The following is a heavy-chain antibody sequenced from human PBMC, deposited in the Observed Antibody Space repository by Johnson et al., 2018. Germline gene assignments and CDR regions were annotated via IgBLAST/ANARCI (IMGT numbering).Heavy chain of an antibody. CDR1: GFTFSNAW. V-gene: IGHV3-15*01. CDR3: TTAPITHDSLLGGVPGMDI. D-gene: IGHD3-16*01. CDR2: IKTKSDGGTT. Sequence: VQLVQSGGGLVKPGGSLRLSCAASGFTFSNAWMTWVRQAPGKGLEWVGRIKTKSDGGTTDYAAPVKGRFIISRDDSKNTLYLQMNSLKTEDTAVYYFTTAPITHDSLLGGVPGMDIWGQGTTVTVSS. J-gene: IGHJ6*02.